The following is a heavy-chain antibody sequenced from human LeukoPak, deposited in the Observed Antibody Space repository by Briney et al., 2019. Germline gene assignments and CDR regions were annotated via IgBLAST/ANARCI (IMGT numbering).Heavy chain of an antibody. CDR2: IKDDGSEK. Sequence: GGSLRLSCAASGFSISSYWMTWVRQAPGKGLEWVANIKDDGSEKDHMDSAMGRLTISRDNAKNTLYLQMNSLRVEDTAVYYCARHDAFDLWGQGTNVIVSS. V-gene: IGHV3-7*01. CDR3: ARHDAFDL. CDR1: GFSISSYW. J-gene: IGHJ3*01.